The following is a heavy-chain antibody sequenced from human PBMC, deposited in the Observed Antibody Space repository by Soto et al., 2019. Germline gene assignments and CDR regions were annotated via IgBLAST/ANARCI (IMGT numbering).Heavy chain of an antibody. V-gene: IGHV3-73*01. CDR3: TRLGSSYSSSWYGMDV. Sequence: GGSLRLSCAASGFTFSGSAMHWVRQASGKGLEWVGRIRSKANSYATAYAASVKGRFTISRDDSKNTAYLQMNSLKTEDTAVYYCTRLGSSYSSSWYGMDVWGQGTTVTVSS. D-gene: IGHD6-13*01. CDR1: GFTFSGSA. J-gene: IGHJ6*02. CDR2: IRSKANSYAT.